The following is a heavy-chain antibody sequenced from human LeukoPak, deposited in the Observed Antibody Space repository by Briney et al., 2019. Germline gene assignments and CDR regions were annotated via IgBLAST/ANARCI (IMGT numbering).Heavy chain of an antibody. J-gene: IGHJ4*02. V-gene: IGHV3-64*01. CDR2: ISSNGGST. CDR1: GFTFRSYA. CDR3: ARDSAYYDSSGYYYFDY. Sequence: GGSLRLSCAASGFTFRSYAMHWVRHAPGKGLEYVSAISSNGGSTYYANSVKGRFTISRDNSKNTLYLQMGSLRAEDMAVYYCARDSAYYDSSGYYYFDYWGQGTLVTVSS. D-gene: IGHD3-22*01.